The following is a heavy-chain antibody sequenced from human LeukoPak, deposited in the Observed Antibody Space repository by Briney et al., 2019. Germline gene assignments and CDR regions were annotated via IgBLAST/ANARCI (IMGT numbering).Heavy chain of an antibody. CDR1: GFTFSDYW. J-gene: IGHJ3*01. V-gene: IGHV3-74*01. Sequence: PGGSLRLSCAASGFTFSDYWMHWVRQVPGKGLVWVSRINTDGSMTHYADSVKGRFTVSRDNAKNTLYLQMNSLRAEDTAVYFCARDPLGIGPALVSWGPGTGVIVSS. CDR3: ARDPLGIGPALVS. CDR2: INTDGSMT. D-gene: IGHD7-27*01.